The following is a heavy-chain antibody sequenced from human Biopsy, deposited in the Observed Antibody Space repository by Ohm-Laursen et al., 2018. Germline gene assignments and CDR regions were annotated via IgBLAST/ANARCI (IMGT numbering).Heavy chain of an antibody. V-gene: IGHV4-39*01. D-gene: IGHD3-3*01. J-gene: IGHJ4*02. CDR1: GGSISDSTYH. CDR3: ARQVDFWSGYVDY. CDR2: IYYSGNT. Sequence: PSETLSLTCTVSGGSISDSTYHWGWIRQSPGKGLEWIGNIYYSGNTDYSPSLKSRVTISVDTSNNQFSPKLRSVTAADTAVYYCARQVDFWSGYVDYWGQGTLVAVSS.